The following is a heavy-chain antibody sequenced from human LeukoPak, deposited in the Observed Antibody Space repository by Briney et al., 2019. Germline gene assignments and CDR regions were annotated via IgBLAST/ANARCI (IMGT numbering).Heavy chain of an antibody. CDR3: ARAGGSGLIDY. V-gene: IGHV4-59*12. J-gene: IGHJ4*02. Sequence: PSETLSLTCTVSGGSISSYYWSWIRQPPGKGLDWIGYIYHSGSTNYNPSLKSRFTISLDTSKNQFSLKLSSVTAADTAVYYCARAGGSGLIDYWGQGTLVTVSS. CDR2: IYHSGST. D-gene: IGHD6-19*01. CDR1: GGSISSYY.